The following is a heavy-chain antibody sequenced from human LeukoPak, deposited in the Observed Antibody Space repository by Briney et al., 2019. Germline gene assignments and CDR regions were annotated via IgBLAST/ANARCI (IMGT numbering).Heavy chain of an antibody. V-gene: IGHV3-11*01. CDR2: ISSSGSNI. CDR1: GFTLSDYY. CDR3: ARRRDYFDY. J-gene: IGHJ4*02. Sequence: GGSLRLSCAASGFTLSDYYMSWIRQAPGKGLEWISYISSSGSNIYYADSVKGRFTMSRDNAKGSLYLQMNSLRAEDAAIYYCARRRDYFDYWGQGTLVAVSS.